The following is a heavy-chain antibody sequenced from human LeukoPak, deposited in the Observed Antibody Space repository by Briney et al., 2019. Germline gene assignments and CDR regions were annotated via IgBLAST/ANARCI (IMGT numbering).Heavy chain of an antibody. J-gene: IGHJ3*02. CDR1: GGSISSYH. D-gene: IGHD3-16*01. CDR2: IYISGST. Sequence: PSETLSLTCTVSGGSISSYHWSWIRQPAGKGLEWIGRIYISGSTNYNPSLKSRVTMSVDTSKNQFSLKLSSVTAADTAVYYCARDFYAGINDAFDIWGQGTMVTVSS. V-gene: IGHV4-4*07. CDR3: ARDFYAGINDAFDI.